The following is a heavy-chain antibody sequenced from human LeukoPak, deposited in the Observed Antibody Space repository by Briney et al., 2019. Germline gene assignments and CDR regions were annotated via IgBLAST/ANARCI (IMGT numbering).Heavy chain of an antibody. Sequence: GGSLRLSCAASGFTFSSYGMHWVRQAPGKGLEWVAVISYDGSNKYYADSVKGRFTISRDNSKNTLYLQMNSLRAEDTAVYYCAKDQLESIPYYYDSSGYYSPFDYWGQGALVTVSS. V-gene: IGHV3-30*18. J-gene: IGHJ4*02. CDR1: GFTFSSYG. CDR3: AKDQLESIPYYYDSSGYYSPFDY. D-gene: IGHD3-22*01. CDR2: ISYDGSNK.